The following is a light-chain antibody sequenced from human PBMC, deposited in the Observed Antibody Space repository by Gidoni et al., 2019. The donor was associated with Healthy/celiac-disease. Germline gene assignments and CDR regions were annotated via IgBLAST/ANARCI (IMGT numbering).Light chain of an antibody. J-gene: IGLJ2*01. V-gene: IGLV1-44*01. CDR3: AAWDDSLTLV. CDR2: SNN. CDR1: SSNIGSNT. Sequence: QPVLTQPPPASGTPGQRATISCSGSSSNIGSNTVNWYQQLPGPAPQLLIYSNNQRPSGVPDRFSGSKSGTSASLAISGLQSEDEADYYCAAWDDSLTLVFGGGTKLTVL.